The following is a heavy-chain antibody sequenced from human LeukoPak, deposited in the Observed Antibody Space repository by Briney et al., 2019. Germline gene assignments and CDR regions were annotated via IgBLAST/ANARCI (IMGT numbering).Heavy chain of an antibody. CDR3: ARHHGYDFWSGSWPWIDY. CDR2: IYYSGST. J-gene: IGHJ4*02. D-gene: IGHD3-3*01. CDR1: GGSISSGGYY. V-gene: IGHV4-31*03. Sequence: SETLSLTCTVSGGSISSGGYYWSWIRQHPGKGLEWIGYIYYSGSTYYNPSLKSRVTISVDTSKNQFSLKLSSVTAADTAVYYCARHHGYDFWSGSWPWIDYWGQGTLVTVSS.